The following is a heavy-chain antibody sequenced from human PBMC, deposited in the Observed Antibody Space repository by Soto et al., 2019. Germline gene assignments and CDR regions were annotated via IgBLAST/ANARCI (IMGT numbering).Heavy chain of an antibody. Sequence: SWSIYLSCAVCGGKIGSSRYYWGWIRQPPGKGLEWIGRIYYSGSTYYNPSLKSRVTISVDTSKNQFSLKLSSVTAADTAVYYCTNSNWFDPWGQGTLVTVSS. V-gene: IGHV4-39*01. J-gene: IGHJ5*02. CDR3: TNSNWFDP. CDR1: GGKIGSSRYY. CDR2: IYYSGST. D-gene: IGHD3-10*01.